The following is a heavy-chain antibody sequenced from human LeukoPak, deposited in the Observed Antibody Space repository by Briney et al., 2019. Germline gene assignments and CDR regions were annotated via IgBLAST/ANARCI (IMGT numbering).Heavy chain of an antibody. CDR2: INPNSGST. CDR3: ARGKAAAGTPWFVP. CDR1: GYTFTGYY. V-gene: IGHV1-2*02. J-gene: IGHJ5*02. Sequence: ASVKVSCKASGYTFTGYYMHWLRQPPGQGLEWMGWINPNSGSTNYAHKFQGRVTMTRDTSISTAYMELSRLRSDDTAVYYCARGKAAAGTPWFVPCGEGTLVTVSP. D-gene: IGHD6-13*01.